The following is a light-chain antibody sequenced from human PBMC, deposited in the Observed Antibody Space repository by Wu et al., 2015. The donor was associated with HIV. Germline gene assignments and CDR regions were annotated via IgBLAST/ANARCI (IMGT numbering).Light chain of an antibody. Sequence: QMTPVSSXLSASVGDRVTITCRASQNVGNWLAWYQHKPGRAPNLLIYKTSSLESGVPSRFSGSGSGTDFTLTISSLQPDDFATYYCQHYDGFPWTFGQGTKVEVK. J-gene: IGKJ1*01. CDR1: QNVGNW. V-gene: IGKV1-5*03. CDR2: KTS. CDR3: QHYDGFPWT.